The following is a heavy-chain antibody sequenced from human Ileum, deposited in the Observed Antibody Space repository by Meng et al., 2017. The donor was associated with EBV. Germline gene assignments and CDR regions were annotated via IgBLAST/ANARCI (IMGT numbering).Heavy chain of an antibody. CDR3: ARGRRFGSGRYALDY. CDR1: GASIGSSYW. CDR2: IYQSGST. J-gene: IGHJ4*02. V-gene: IGHV4-4*02. D-gene: IGHD3-10*01. Sequence: QVAVQRSGAGLVKPSGTLSLLWLASGASIGSSYWWTWVRQPPEKGLEWIGEIYQSGSTHYNPSLQSRLPLSLAPSHSHFSLELISVTASDTAVYYCARGRRFGSGRYALDYWGQGTLVTVSS.